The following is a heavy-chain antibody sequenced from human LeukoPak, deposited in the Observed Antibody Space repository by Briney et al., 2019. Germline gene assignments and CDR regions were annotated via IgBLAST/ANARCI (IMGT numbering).Heavy chain of an antibody. CDR2: MNPNRGDT. J-gene: IGHJ5*02. V-gene: IGHV1-8*01. CDR1: GYTFTTYD. Sequence: GSSVNVSCKASGYTFTTYDINWLRQATGQGLEWMGWMNPNRGDTGYAQKFQGRGTMTRSTSISTAYMELSSLRSEDTAVYYCARGPNKSDGGNSGSAWFDPWGQGTLVTVSS. D-gene: IGHD4-23*01. CDR3: ARGPNKSDGGNSGSAWFDP.